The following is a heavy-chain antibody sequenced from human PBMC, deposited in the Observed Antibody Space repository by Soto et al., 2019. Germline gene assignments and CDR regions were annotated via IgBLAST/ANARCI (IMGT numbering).Heavy chain of an antibody. CDR2: ISYDGSNK. D-gene: IGHD3-16*01. V-gene: IGHV3-30-3*01. J-gene: IGHJ4*02. CDR1: GCTFSSYA. Sequence: GGSLRLSCAASGCTFSSYAMHWVRQAPGKGLEWVAVISYDGSNKYYADSVKGRFTISRDNAKNSLYLQMNSLRAEDTAVYYCARGLDDYIWGSHGLWGQGTRVTVAS. CDR3: ARGLDDYIWGSHGL.